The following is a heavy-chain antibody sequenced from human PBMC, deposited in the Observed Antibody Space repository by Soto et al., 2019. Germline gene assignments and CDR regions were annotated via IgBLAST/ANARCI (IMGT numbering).Heavy chain of an antibody. CDR1: GFTINRND. CDR3: ASCERFPRVGVDYYALDV. D-gene: IGHD3-3*01. J-gene: IGHJ6*02. V-gene: IGHV3-30*03. CDR2: MSFDGNHQ. Sequence: QVHLVESGGGVVQPGGSLRLSCAASGFTINRNDMYWVRQAPGKGLEWVAVMSFDGNHQHYADSVKGRFTISRDNSKNTLSLEMTSLRRADTAVYYCASCERFPRVGVDYYALDVWGQGTTVIVSS.